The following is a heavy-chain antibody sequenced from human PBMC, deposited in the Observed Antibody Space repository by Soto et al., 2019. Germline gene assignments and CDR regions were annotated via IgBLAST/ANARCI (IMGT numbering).Heavy chain of an antibody. Sequence: PGGSLRLSCATSGLTFSNYAMSWVRQAPGGGLEWVSSMSGSSSTTYYADSVRGRFTISRDRSKNTLYLQMSSLRAEDTALYYCAKNQERELPRGIDFWGQGTVVTVSS. CDR2: MSGSSSTT. J-gene: IGHJ4*02. D-gene: IGHD1-7*01. CDR3: AKNQERELPRGIDF. CDR1: GLTFSNYA. V-gene: IGHV3-23*01.